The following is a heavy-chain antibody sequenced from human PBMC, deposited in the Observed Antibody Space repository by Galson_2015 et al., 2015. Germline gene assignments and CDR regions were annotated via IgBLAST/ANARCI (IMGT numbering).Heavy chain of an antibody. V-gene: IGHV4-59*01. CDR2: IYYSGST. D-gene: IGHD3-10*01. CDR3: ARGSGSNHYYYYMDV. J-gene: IGHJ6*03. Sequence: SETLSLTCTVSGGFISSYYWSWVRQPPGEGLEWIGYIYYSGSTKYSPSLKSRVTISLDTSKNQFSLKVSSVTAADTAVYYCARGSGSNHYYYYMDVWGKGTTVTVSS. CDR1: GGFISSYY.